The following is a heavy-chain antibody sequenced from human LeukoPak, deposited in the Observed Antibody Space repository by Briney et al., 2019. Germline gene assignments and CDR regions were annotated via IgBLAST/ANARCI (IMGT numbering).Heavy chain of an antibody. CDR2: VSDSGTT. CDR3: ASSKGKKFDY. V-gene: IGHV4-59*01. CDR1: GGSISSSY. D-gene: IGHD4-23*01. Sequence: PSETLSLTCTVSGGSISSSYWSWIRQPPGKGLEWIGFVSDSGTTYYNPPLQSRVIISLDTSENQLSLRLSSVTAADPAMYYCASSKGKKFDYWGKEPLLTASS. J-gene: IGHJ4*02.